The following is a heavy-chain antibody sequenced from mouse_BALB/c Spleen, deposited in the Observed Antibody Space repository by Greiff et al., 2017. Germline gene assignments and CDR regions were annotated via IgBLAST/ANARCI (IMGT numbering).Heavy chain of an antibody. Sequence: VQLQESGPGLVAPSQSLSITCTVSGFSLTSYGVHWVRQPPGKGLEWLGVIWAGGSTNYNSALMSRLSISKDNSKSQVFLKMNSLQTDDTAMYYCARDNYGNYDYFDYWGQGTTLTVSS. CDR1: GFSLTSYG. CDR2: IWAGGST. J-gene: IGHJ2*01. V-gene: IGHV2-9*02. D-gene: IGHD2-1*01. CDR3: ARDNYGNYDYFDY.